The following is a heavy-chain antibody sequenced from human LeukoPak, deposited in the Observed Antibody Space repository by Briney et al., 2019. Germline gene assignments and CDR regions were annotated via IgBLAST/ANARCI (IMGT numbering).Heavy chain of an antibody. J-gene: IGHJ4*02. D-gene: IGHD2-21*02. V-gene: IGHV3-23*01. CDR2: VNYNSANK. Sequence: GGSLRLSCTTSGFTFSSFTMSWVRQTPEKGLEWVATVNYNSANKWHADSVKGRFTISRDNSKNTLYLQMHSLRVDDTALYYCAKRRPTGSVTVDEYWGQGALVTVSS. CDR1: GFTFSSFT. CDR3: AKRRPTGSVTVDEY.